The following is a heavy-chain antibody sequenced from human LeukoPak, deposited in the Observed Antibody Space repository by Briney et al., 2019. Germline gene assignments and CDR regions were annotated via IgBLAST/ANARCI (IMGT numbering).Heavy chain of an antibody. V-gene: IGHV1-2*02. D-gene: IGHD5-18*01. J-gene: IGHJ4*02. CDR3: ARGDTAMPNFDY. CDR1: RYTFTGYY. Sequence: ASVKVSCKASRYTFTGYYMCWVRQAPGQGLEWMGWINPNSGGTNYAQKFQGRVTMTRDTSISTAYMELSRLRSDDTAVYYCARGDTAMPNFDYWGQGTLVTVSS. CDR2: INPNSGGT.